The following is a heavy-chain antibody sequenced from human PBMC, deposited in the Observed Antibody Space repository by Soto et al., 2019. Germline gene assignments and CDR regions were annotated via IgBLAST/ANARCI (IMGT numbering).Heavy chain of an antibody. CDR2: MNPNSGNT. CDR3: ARTRYYDSIDY. Sequence: RGSVKGYFKFSGYPFTSYDINLVRQATGQGLEWMGWMNPNSGNTGYAQKFQGRVTMTRNTSISTAYMELSSLRSEDTAVYYCARTRYYDSIDYWGQGTMVTGSS. V-gene: IGHV1-8*01. J-gene: IGHJ4*02. CDR1: GYPFTSYD. D-gene: IGHD3-22*01.